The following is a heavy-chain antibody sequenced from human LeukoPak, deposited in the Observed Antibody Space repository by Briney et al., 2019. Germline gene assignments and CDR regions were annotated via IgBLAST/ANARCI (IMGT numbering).Heavy chain of an antibody. CDR1: GGSVSSGSYY. CDR3: ARDREYSSGWYNHYFDS. J-gene: IGHJ4*02. Sequence: SETLSLTCTVSGGSVSSGSYYWSWIRQPPGKGLEWIGYIYYSGSTNYKPSLKSRATISVDTSRNQFSLKLSSVTAADTAVYYCARDREYSSGWYNHYFDSWGQGTLVTVSS. CDR2: IYYSGST. D-gene: IGHD6-19*01. V-gene: IGHV4-61*01.